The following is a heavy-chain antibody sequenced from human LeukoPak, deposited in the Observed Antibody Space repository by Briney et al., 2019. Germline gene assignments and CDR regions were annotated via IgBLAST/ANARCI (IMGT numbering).Heavy chain of an antibody. Sequence: APVKVSCKASGYTFTKSGISWVRQAPGQGPEWMGWISTNKGNTNYAQKFQGRVTLTTETSTSTAYMELRSLTSDDTAIYYCASRIDYDGQYPYFNYWGQGTLVTVSS. CDR1: GYTFTKSG. CDR3: ASRIDYDGQYPYFNY. D-gene: IGHD4-23*01. J-gene: IGHJ4*02. V-gene: IGHV1-18*01. CDR2: ISTNKGNT.